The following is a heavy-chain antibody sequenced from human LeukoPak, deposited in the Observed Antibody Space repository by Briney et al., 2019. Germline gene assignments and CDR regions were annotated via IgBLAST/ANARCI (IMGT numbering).Heavy chain of an antibody. J-gene: IGHJ6*03. CDR2: IIPIFGTA. D-gene: IGHD2-15*01. Sequence: GASVTVSCKASGGTFSSYAISWVRQAPGQGLEWMGGIIPIFGTANYAQKFQGRVTITTDESTSTAYMELSSLRSEDTAVYYCARADIQQTYYYYYMDVWGKGTTVTVSS. CDR3: ARADIQQTYYYYYMDV. V-gene: IGHV1-69*05. CDR1: GGTFSSYA.